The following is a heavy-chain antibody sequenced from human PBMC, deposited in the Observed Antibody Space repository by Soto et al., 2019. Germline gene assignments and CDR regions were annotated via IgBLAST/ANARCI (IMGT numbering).Heavy chain of an antibody. CDR1: GYTFTRYG. Sequence: ASVKVSCKASGYTFTRYGISWVRQAPGQGLEWMGWISGYNGDTNYAQKFQGRVTMTVDTSTTTAFMELTSLTSDDRAVYYCAKNRHPPYYYCGMYVWGQ. CDR2: ISGYNGDT. CDR3: AKNRHPPYYYCGMYV. V-gene: IGHV1-18*01. J-gene: IGHJ6*02.